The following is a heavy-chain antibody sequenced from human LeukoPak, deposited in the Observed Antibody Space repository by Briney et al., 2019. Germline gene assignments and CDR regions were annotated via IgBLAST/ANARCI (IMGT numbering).Heavy chain of an antibody. J-gene: IGHJ4*02. CDR3: ARGRSTRGGDY. CDR1: GFTLSSYS. Sequence: GGSLRLSCAASGFTLSSYSMNCVRQAPGKGLEWVSSISSSSSSYIYYADSVKGRFTISRDNAKNSLYLQMNSLRAEDTAVYYCARGRSTRGGDYWGQGTLLTVSS. D-gene: IGHD2-8*02. V-gene: IGHV3-21*01. CDR2: ISSSSSSYI.